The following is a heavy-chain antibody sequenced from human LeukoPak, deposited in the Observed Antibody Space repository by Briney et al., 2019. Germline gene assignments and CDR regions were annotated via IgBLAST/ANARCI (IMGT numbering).Heavy chain of an antibody. D-gene: IGHD2-2*01. J-gene: IGHJ5*02. CDR3: ARDRVVVVPAAIIRDNWFDP. Sequence: GASVKVSCKASGYTFTSYYVHWVRQAPGQGLEWMGIINPSGGSTSYAQKFQGSVTMTRDTSTSTVYMELSSLRSEDTAVYYCARDRVVVVPAAIIRDNWFDPWGQGTLVTVSS. V-gene: IGHV1-46*03. CDR1: GYTFTSYY. CDR2: INPSGGST.